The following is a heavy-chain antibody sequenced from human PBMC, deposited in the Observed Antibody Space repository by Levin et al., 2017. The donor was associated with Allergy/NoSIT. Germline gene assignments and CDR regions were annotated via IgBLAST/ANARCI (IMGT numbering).Heavy chain of an antibody. V-gene: IGHV3-30-3*01. D-gene: IGHD4-11*01. CDR3: ARDNAPPTVLDY. J-gene: IGHJ4*02. Sequence: GGSLRLSCAASGFTFSSFVMHWFRQAPVKGLEWVAAISSDGTNKYYTDSVKGRFTISRDNSENTLYLQMNSLRPEDTAVYYCARDNAPPTVLDYWGQGTLVTVSS. CDR2: ISSDGTNK. CDR1: GFTFSSFV.